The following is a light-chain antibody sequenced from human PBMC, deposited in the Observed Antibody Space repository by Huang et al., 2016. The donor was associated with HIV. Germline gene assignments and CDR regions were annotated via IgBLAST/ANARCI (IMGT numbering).Light chain of an antibody. CDR3: QQRSNWPLFT. Sequence: EIVLTQSPATLSLSPGERATLSCSASQSVSSYLAWYQQKPGQAPRLLIYDAANRATGIPARFSGSGSGTDFTLTISSVEPEDFAVYYCQQRSNWPLFTFGPGTKVDLK. J-gene: IGKJ3*01. V-gene: IGKV3-11*01. CDR1: QSVSSY. CDR2: DAA.